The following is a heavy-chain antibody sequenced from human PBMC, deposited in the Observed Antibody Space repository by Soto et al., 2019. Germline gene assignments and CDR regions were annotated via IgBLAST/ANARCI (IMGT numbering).Heavy chain of an antibody. V-gene: IGHV3-21*01. CDR1: GFTFSSYS. J-gene: IGHJ3*02. CDR2: ISSSSSYI. Sequence: GGSLRLSCAASGFTFSSYSMNWVRQAPGKGLEWVSSISSSSSYIYYADSVKGRFTISRDNAKNSLYLQMNSLRAEDTAVYYCARETRACSGGSCYHKRGDAFDIWGQGTMVTVSS. D-gene: IGHD2-15*01. CDR3: ARETRACSGGSCYHKRGDAFDI.